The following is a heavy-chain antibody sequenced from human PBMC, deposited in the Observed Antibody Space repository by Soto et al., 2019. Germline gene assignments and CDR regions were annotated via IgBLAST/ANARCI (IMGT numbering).Heavy chain of an antibody. D-gene: IGHD3-3*01. CDR3: ARDRPPYYDFWSGSIGGYYYYGMDV. Sequence: QVQLVQSGAEVKKPGASVKVSCKASGYTFTSYGISWVRQAPGQGLEWMGWISAYNGNTNYAQKLQCTVTMTTDTSTRTAYMELRSVRSDDTAVYYCARDRPPYYDFWSGSIGGYYYYGMDVWGQGPTVTVSS. J-gene: IGHJ6*02. CDR2: ISAYNGNT. V-gene: IGHV1-18*01. CDR1: GYTFTSYG.